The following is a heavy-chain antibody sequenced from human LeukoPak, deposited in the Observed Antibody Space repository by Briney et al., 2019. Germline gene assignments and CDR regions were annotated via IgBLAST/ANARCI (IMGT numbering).Heavy chain of an antibody. CDR2: ISAYSGNT. J-gene: IGHJ4*02. CDR1: GCTFTTNG. V-gene: IGHV1-18*01. CDR3: ARDRDYSPDY. D-gene: IGHD2-21*01. Sequence: GASVKVSCKASGCTFTTNGISWVRQAPGQGLEWMGWISAYSGNTIYAQKLQGRVTMTTDTSTTTAYMELRSLRSDDTAVYYCARDRDYSPDYWGQGTLVTVSS.